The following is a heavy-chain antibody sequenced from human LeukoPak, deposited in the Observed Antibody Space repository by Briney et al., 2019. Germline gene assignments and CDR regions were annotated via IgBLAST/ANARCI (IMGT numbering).Heavy chain of an antibody. CDR3: ASPRVATTY. J-gene: IGHJ4*02. CDR2: IYHSGST. V-gene: IGHV4-38-2*02. Sequence: KPSEPLSLTCTVSGYSISSNYYWGWIRQPPGKRLEWIGNIYHSGSTYYNPSLKSRVTISVDTSKNQFSLRLSSVTAAATAVYYCASPRVATTYWGQGTLVTVSS. D-gene: IGHD5-12*01. CDR1: GYSISSNYY.